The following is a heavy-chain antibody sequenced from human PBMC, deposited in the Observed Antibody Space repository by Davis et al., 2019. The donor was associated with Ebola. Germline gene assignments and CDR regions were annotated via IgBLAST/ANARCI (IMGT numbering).Heavy chain of an antibody. D-gene: IGHD3-22*01. Sequence: AASVKVSCKASGGTFSSYTISWVRQAPGQGLEWMGRINPNSGGTNYAQKFRGRVTMTRDTSISTAYMELSRLRSDDTAVYYCARGGITMVVVPLDYNFYAMDVWGQGTTVTVSS. CDR3: ARGGITMVVVPLDYNFYAMDV. CDR2: INPNSGGT. V-gene: IGHV1-2*06. J-gene: IGHJ6*02. CDR1: GGTFSSYT.